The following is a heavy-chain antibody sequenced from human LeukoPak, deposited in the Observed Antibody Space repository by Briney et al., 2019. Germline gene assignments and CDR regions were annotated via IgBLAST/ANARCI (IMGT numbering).Heavy chain of an antibody. CDR1: GGSISSYY. V-gene: IGHV4-4*07. J-gene: IGHJ4*02. Sequence: SETLSLTCTVSGGSISSYYWSWIRQPAGKGLEWIGRIYTSGSTNYNPSLKSRVTISVDTSKNQFSLKLSSVTAADKAVYYCARAFPGGDAARILTCYQFDYWGQGTLVTVSS. CDR3: ARAFPGGDAARILTCYQFDY. D-gene: IGHD3-9*01. CDR2: IYTSGST.